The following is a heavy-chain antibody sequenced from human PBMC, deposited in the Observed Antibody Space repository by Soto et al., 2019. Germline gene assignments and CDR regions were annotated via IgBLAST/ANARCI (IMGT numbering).Heavy chain of an antibody. J-gene: IGHJ4*01. CDR3: ARYSAASGTYYSDY. V-gene: IGHV4-4*02. Sequence: PSETLSLTCAVSGDSIIGTHWWSWVRRPPGKGLEFIGETHHSRGTNYNPSLRSRVTMSLDKSKNQLSLILYSVTAADTGVYYCARYSAASGTYYSDYWGQGTLVTVSS. CDR1: GDSIIGTHW. CDR2: THHSRGT. D-gene: IGHD6-13*01.